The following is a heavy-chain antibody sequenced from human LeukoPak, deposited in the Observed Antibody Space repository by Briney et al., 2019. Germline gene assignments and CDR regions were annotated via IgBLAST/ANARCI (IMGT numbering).Heavy chain of an antibody. J-gene: IGHJ4*02. CDR1: GFPFSNYF. V-gene: IGHV3-11*01. CDR3: ARPQTSSSSAASLGY. CDR2: IGSSGYTI. Sequence: GGSLRLSCAASGFPFSNYFMSWIRQAPGKGLEWISYIGSSGYTIYYSDSVKGRFTISRDNAKNSLYLQMDSLRAEDTAIYYCARPQTSSSSAASLGYWGQGTLVTVSS. D-gene: IGHD6-6*01.